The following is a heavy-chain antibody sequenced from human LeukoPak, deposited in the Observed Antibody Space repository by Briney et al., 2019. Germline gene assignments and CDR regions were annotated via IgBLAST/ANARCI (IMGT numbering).Heavy chain of an antibody. Sequence: GGSLRLSCAASGFTFDDYAVHWVRQAPGKGLEWVSGISWNSGSIGYADSVKGRFTISRDNAKNTLHLQMNSLRAEDTAVYYCAKDVPTAYFDYWGQGTLVTASS. CDR2: ISWNSGSI. CDR3: AKDVPTAYFDY. D-gene: IGHD1-1*01. CDR1: GFTFDDYA. V-gene: IGHV3-9*01. J-gene: IGHJ4*02.